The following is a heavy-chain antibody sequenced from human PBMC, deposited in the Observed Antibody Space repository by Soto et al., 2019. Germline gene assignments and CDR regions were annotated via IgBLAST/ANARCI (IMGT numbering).Heavy chain of an antibody. Sequence: SETLSLTCTVSGGSISSSSYYWGWIRQPPGKGLEWIGRIYYSGSTYYNPSLKSRVTISVDTSKNQFSLKLSSVTAADTAVYYCARHIFSSGWYHFDYWGQGTLVTVSS. CDR3: ARHIFSSGWYHFDY. J-gene: IGHJ4*02. CDR2: IYYSGST. V-gene: IGHV4-39*01. CDR1: GGSISSSSYY. D-gene: IGHD6-19*01.